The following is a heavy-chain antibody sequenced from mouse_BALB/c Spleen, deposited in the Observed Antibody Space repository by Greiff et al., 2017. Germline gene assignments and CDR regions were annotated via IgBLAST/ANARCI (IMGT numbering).Heavy chain of an antibody. V-gene: IGHV5-9-3*01. CDR2: ISSGGSYT. J-gene: IGHJ4*01. CDR3: ARDGSSPPYAMDY. Sequence: EVHLVESGGGLVKPGGSLKLSCAASGFTFSSYAMSWVRQTPEKRLEWVATISSGGSYTYYPDSVKGRFTISRDNAKNTLYLQMSSLRSEDTAMYYCARDGSSPPYAMDYWGQGTSVTVSS. CDR1: GFTFSSYA. D-gene: IGHD1-1*01.